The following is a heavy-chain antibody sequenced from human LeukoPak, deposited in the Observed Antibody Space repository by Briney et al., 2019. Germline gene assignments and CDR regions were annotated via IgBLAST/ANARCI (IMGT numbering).Heavy chain of an antibody. J-gene: IGHJ4*02. V-gene: IGHV4-59*01. CDR2: IYYSGST. CDR1: SGSISSYY. Sequence: SETLSLTCTVSSGSISSYYWSWIRQPPGKGLEWIGYIYYSGSTNYNPSLKSRVTISLDTSKNQFSLKLSSVTAADTAVYYCARGTVVTWSDYWGQGTLVTVSS. D-gene: IGHD4-23*01. CDR3: ARGTVVTWSDY.